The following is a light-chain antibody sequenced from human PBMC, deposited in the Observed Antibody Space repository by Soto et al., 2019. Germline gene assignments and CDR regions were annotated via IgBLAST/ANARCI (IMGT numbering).Light chain of an antibody. CDR3: QQYNDWPPIT. CDR2: DAS. CDR1: HSVNSH. Sequence: MMMTQSPATLSVSPGERVTLSCRTSHSVNSHVAWYQQKPGQAPRLLLYDASTRATVIPARFSGSGSGTEFTLTISSLQSEDFAVYYCQQYNDWPPITFGQGTRLEI. V-gene: IGKV3-15*01. J-gene: IGKJ5*01.